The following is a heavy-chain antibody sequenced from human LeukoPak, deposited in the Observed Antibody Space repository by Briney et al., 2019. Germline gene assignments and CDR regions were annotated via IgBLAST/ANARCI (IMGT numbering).Heavy chain of an antibody. CDR3: AKDQVPDGLYDIDY. J-gene: IGHJ4*02. Sequence: GGSLRLSCVASGFTSSTYAMNWFRQVPGKGLEWVSVITGGSGLIRYADSVKGRFTISRDNSKSTVYLQMNSLRAEDTAIYYCAKDQVPDGLYDIDYWGQGTLVTVSS. CDR2: ITGGSGLI. CDR1: GFTSSTYA. D-gene: IGHD3-9*01. V-gene: IGHV3-23*01.